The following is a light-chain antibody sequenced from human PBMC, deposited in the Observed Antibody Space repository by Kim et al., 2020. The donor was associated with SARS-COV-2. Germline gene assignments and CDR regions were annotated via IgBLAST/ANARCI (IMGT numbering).Light chain of an antibody. CDR3: QQYNNWPET. CDR1: QSVSSN. V-gene: IGKV3-15*01. Sequence: GSPGERATLSCRASQSVSSNLAWYQQKPGQAPRLLIYGASTRATGIPARFSGSGSGTEFTLTISSLQSEDFAVYYCQQYNNWPETFGQGTKVDIK. J-gene: IGKJ1*01. CDR2: GAS.